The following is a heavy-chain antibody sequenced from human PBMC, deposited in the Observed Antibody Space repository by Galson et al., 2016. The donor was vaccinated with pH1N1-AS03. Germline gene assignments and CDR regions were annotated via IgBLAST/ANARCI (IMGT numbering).Heavy chain of an antibody. CDR3: ARNIVGTSQDAYGMDV. CDR2: IIPMYDIV. J-gene: IGHJ6*02. Sequence: SVKVSCKASGGSFSRYGISWVRQAPGQGLEWMGRIIPMYDIVNNAQKFQGRVTITADKSTSTVYMELSSLRSDDTALYYYARNIVGTSQDAYGMDVWGQGTTVTVSS. V-gene: IGHV1-69*04. D-gene: IGHD1-26*01. CDR1: GGSFSRYG.